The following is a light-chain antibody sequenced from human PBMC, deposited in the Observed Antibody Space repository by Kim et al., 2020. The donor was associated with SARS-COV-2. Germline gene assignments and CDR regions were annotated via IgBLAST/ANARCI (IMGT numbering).Light chain of an antibody. J-gene: IGKJ2*01. CDR1: QSISSW. CDR2: KAS. CDR3: QQYNSYLMYT. V-gene: IGKV1-5*03. Sequence: ASVGGRVTITCRASQSISSWLSWYQQKPGKAPKLLIYKASSLESGVPSRFSGSGSGTEFTLTISSLEPDDFATYYCQQYNSYLMYTFGQGTKLEI.